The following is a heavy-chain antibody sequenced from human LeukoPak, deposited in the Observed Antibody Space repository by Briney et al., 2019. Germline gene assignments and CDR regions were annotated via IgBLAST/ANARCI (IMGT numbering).Heavy chain of an antibody. CDR3: ARSTTVTTWGVWFDP. CDR2: IYYSGST. CDR1: VGSLSTYF. V-gene: IGHV4-59*08. Sequence: PSQTLSLTCTVSVGSLSTYFWSWIRQPPGPGLEAIGYIYYSGSTNYNPSLKSRVTISVDTSKNQFSLKLSSVTAADTAVYYCARSTTVTTWGVWFDPWGQGTLVTVSS. D-gene: IGHD4-11*01. J-gene: IGHJ5*02.